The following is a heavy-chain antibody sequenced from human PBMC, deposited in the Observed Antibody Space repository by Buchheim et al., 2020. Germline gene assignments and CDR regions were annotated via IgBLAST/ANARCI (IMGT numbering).Heavy chain of an antibody. CDR3: ARDFDLSLSAFDP. J-gene: IGHJ5*02. V-gene: IGHV3-74*01. CDR2: IGTDGGSA. CDR1: GFTFSSYW. Sequence: EVQLVESGGGLVQPGGSLRLSCAASGFTFSSYWMHWVRHAPGKGLVWVSRIGTDGGSASYADPVKGRFRTSRDNAKNTLFLQMNSLRAEDTAVYYCARDFDLSLSAFDPWGQGTL. D-gene: IGHD3-9*01.